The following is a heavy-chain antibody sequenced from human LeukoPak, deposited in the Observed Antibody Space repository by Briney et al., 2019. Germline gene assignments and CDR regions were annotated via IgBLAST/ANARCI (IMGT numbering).Heavy chain of an antibody. CDR3: ARDVAAAGKRPLDDY. Sequence: ASVKVSCKASGYTFTSYYMHWVRQAPGQGLEWMGIINPSGGSTSYAQKFQGRVTMTRDMSTSTVYMELSSLRSEDTAVYYCARDVAAAGKRPLDDYWGQGTLVTVSS. D-gene: IGHD6-13*01. J-gene: IGHJ4*02. V-gene: IGHV1-46*01. CDR1: GYTFTSYY. CDR2: INPSGGST.